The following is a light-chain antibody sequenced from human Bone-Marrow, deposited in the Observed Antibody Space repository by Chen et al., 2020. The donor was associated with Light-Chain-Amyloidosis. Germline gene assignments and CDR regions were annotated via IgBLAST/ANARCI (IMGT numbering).Light chain of an antibody. V-gene: IGLV3-25*03. CDR3: QSADSSGTYEVI. CDR2: RDT. CDR1: DLPTKY. J-gene: IGLJ2*01. Sequence: SYELTQPPSVSVSPGQTARITCSGDDLPTKYAYWYQQQPGQAPVLVIHRDTERPSGSSERCSGSSSGTTATLTISGVQAEDEADYHCQSADSSGTYEVIFGGGTKLTVL.